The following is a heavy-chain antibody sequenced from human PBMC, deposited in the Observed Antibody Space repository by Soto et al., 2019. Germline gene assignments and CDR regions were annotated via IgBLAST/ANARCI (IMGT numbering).Heavy chain of an antibody. CDR2: IYYSGST. V-gene: IGHV4-59*01. D-gene: IGHD3-22*01. J-gene: IGHJ4*02. CDR3: AGLPRLDYYDSSGQFDY. Sequence: QVQLQESGPGLVKPSETLSLTCTVSGGSISSYYWSWIRQPPGKGLEWIGYIYYSGSTNYNPSLKSRVTISVDTSKYQFSLKLSSVTAADTAVYYCAGLPRLDYYDSSGQFDYWGQGTLVTVSS. CDR1: GGSISSYY.